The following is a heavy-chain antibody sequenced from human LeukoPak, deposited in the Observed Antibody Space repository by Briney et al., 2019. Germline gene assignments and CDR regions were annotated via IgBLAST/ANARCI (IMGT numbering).Heavy chain of an antibody. CDR3: ARWPGGDYFDY. D-gene: IGHD3-16*01. J-gene: IGHJ4*02. Sequence: SETLSLTCSVSGGSVTTHYWSWIRQPPGKGLEWIGYIYHTGTTNYNPSLRSRVTISVDTSKNQFSLKLTSVTAADTAVYYCARWPGGDYFDYWGQGTLVTVSS. CDR1: GGSVTTHY. V-gene: IGHV4-59*02. CDR2: IYHTGTT.